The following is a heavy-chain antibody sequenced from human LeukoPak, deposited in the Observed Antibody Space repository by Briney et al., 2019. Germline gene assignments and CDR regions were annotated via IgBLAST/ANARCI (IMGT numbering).Heavy chain of an antibody. J-gene: IGHJ4*02. CDR1: GDSISSGGYF. D-gene: IGHD4-17*01. V-gene: IGHV4-39*01. Sequence: PSETLSLTCTVSGDSISSGGYFWGWIRQPPGKGLAWIGSVYYDGSIFYSPSLESRVTISVDTSKNQFSLKLSSVTAADTAVYYCARLCTVTTCARFEYCGQGTLVTVSS. CDR3: ARLCTVTTCARFEY. CDR2: VYYDGSI.